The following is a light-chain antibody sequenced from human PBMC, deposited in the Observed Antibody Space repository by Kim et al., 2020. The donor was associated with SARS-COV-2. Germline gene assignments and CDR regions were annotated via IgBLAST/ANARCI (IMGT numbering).Light chain of an antibody. CDR3: LQYTHWPRT. CDR2: GAS. CDR1: QSVGSI. V-gene: IGKV3-15*01. Sequence: VSPGDRATLSCRASQSVGSILAWYQQKPGQAPRLLIFGASTRATGIPARFSGSGSGTEFTLTISSLQSEDSAVYYCLQYTHWPRTFGQGTKVDIK. J-gene: IGKJ1*01.